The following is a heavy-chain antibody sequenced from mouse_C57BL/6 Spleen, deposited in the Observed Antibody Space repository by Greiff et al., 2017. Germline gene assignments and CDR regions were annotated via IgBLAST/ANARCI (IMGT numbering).Heavy chain of an antibody. Sequence: QVQLQQSGAELVRPGTSVKVSCKASGYAFTNYLIEWVKQRPGQGLEWIGVINPGSGGTNYNEKFKGKATLTADKSSSTAYMQLSRLTYEDSAVYFCARGGRGFAYWGQGTLVTVSA. V-gene: IGHV1-54*01. CDR1: GYAFTNYL. CDR2: INPGSGGT. CDR3: ARGGRGFAY. J-gene: IGHJ3*01.